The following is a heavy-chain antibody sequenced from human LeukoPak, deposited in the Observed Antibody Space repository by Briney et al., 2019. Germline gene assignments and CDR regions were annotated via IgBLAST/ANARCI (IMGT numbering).Heavy chain of an antibody. J-gene: IGHJ6*03. CDR3: ARETKDIYSPSWGLYDTYYYIDA. V-gene: IGHV4-61*02. CDR1: PGSMDSGLYY. Sequence: PSETLSLTCAVPPGSMDSGLYYWTWIRQPAGKGLEWIGRISNNGGTAYNPSLRSRVTITLDTSNNHLSLKVTSVTAADTAVYYCARETKDIYSPSWGLYDTYYYIDAWGKGTTVTVSS. CDR2: ISNNGGT. D-gene: IGHD5/OR15-5a*01.